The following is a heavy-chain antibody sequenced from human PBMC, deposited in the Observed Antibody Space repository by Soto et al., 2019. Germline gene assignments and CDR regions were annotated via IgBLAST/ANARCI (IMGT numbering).Heavy chain of an antibody. CDR1: GYTLTELC. D-gene: IGHD4-4*01. CDR2: FDPEDGET. Sequence: ASVKVSCKVSGYTLTELCIHWVRQAPGKGLEWMGGFDPEDGETIYAQKFQGRVTMTEDTSTDTAYMELSSLRSEDTAVYYCATALALYSNYLPCYWGQGTLVTVSS. V-gene: IGHV1-24*01. J-gene: IGHJ4*02. CDR3: ATALALYSNYLPCY.